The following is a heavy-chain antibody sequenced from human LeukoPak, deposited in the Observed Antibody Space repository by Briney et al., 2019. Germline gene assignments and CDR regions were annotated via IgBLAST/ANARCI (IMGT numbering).Heavy chain of an antibody. J-gene: IGHJ4*02. CDR1: GFTFTDHA. D-gene: IGHD3-16*01. V-gene: IGHV3-23*01. CDR3: AKWPEGAMDYFDY. Sequence: GGSLRLSCAASGFTFTDHAMSWVRQTPDKGLEWVSSIHAGGGSTLYADSMKGRFTISRDNSKNTLYLEMSSLRVEDTAIYYCAKWPEGAMDYFDYWGQGTLVTVSS. CDR2: IHAGGGST.